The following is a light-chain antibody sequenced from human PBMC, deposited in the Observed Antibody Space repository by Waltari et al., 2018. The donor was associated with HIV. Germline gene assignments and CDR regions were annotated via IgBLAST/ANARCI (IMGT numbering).Light chain of an antibody. J-gene: IGKJ4*01. CDR3: QQYADWPFT. CDR1: QTVTSD. Sequence: SPATLAVSRGGGATLSCRASQTVTSDLAWYQQTPGQAPRLLFYGASTRATGIPIRFSGSGSGTDFTLTISSLQSEDLAVHYCQQYADWPFTFGGGTKVEI. CDR2: GAS. V-gene: IGKV3D-15*01.